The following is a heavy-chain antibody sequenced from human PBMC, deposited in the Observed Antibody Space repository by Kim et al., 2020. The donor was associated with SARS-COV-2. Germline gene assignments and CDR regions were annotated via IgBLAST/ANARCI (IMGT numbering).Heavy chain of an antibody. V-gene: IGHV3-30*04. D-gene: IGHD5-18*01. Sequence: GGSLRLSCAASGFTFSSYAMHWVRQAPGKGLEWVAFISYDGTNKYYADSVKGRFTISRDKSKNTLCLQMSSLRAEDTAVYYCVRELYTYGSNWFDPWGQGTLVTVSS. J-gene: IGHJ5*02. CDR2: ISYDGTNK. CDR1: GFTFSSYA. CDR3: VRELYTYGSNWFDP.